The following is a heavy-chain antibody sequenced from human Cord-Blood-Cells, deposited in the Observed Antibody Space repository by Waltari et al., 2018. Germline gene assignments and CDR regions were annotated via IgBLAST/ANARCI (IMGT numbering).Heavy chain of an antibody. CDR3: ARDIAAAGTEYFQH. Sequence: QVQLVESGGGVVQPGRSLRLSCAASGFTFSSYAMHWVRQAQGKGLEGVAVISYDGSNKYYADSVKGRFTISRDNSKNTLYLQMNSLRAEDTAVYYCARDIAAAGTEYFQHWGQGTLVTVSS. J-gene: IGHJ1*01. CDR1: GFTFSSYA. V-gene: IGHV3-30*04. D-gene: IGHD6-13*01. CDR2: ISYDGSNK.